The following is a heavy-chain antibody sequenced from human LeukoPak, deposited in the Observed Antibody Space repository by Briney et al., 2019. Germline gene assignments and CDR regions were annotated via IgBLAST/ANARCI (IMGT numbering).Heavy chain of an antibody. Sequence: SETLSLTCTVSGGSISGSSYYWGWIRQPPGKGLEWIGSIYYSGSTYYNPSLKSRVTISVDTSKNQFSLKLSSVTAADTAVYYCARQGTDILTGYYNNWFDPWAREPWSPSPQ. V-gene: IGHV4-39*01. CDR3: ARQGTDILTGYYNNWFDP. CDR1: GGSISGSSYY. D-gene: IGHD3-9*01. CDR2: IYYSGST. J-gene: IGHJ5*02.